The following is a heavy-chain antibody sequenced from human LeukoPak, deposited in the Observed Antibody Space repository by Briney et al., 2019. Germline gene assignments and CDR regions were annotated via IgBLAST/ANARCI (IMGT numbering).Heavy chain of an antibody. J-gene: IGHJ4*02. CDR2: IDTAGSAT. Sequence: QPGGSLRLSCTASGFTFSNFWMHWVRQAPGKGLVWVSGIDTAGSATRYADSVKGRFTISRDNAKNTLFLQINSLRAEDTAVYYCARTGGWLSNFDFWGQGSLVTVSS. V-gene: IGHV3-74*01. CDR1: GFTFSNFW. CDR3: ARTGGWLSNFDF. D-gene: IGHD5-24*01.